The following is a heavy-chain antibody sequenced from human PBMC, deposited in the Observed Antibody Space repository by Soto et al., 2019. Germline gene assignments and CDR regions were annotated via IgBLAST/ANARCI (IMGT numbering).Heavy chain of an antibody. D-gene: IGHD3-16*01. CDR2: TYYRSKWYN. Sequence: SQTLSLTCAISGDSVSGNSAAWNWIRQSPSRGLEWLGRTYYRSKWYNDYAVSVKSRITVTPDTSKNQFSLHLNSVTPEDTAVYYCAREFQYYESSDGFFAFWGRGARATVSS. CDR3: AREFQYYESSDGFFAF. J-gene: IGHJ4*02. V-gene: IGHV6-1*01. CDR1: GDSVSGNSAA.